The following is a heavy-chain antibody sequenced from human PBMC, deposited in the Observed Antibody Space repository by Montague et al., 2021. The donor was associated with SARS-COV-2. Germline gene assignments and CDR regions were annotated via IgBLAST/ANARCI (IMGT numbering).Heavy chain of an antibody. J-gene: IGHJ3*02. CDR3: ARGSGGMGNAFDI. CDR1: GGSISSYY. Sequence: SETLSLTCTVSGGSISSYYWSWIRQPPGKGLEWIGYIYYSGSTSYNPSLKSRVTISVDTSKNQFSLKLSSVTAADTAVYYCARGSGGMGNAFDIWGQGTMVTVSS. CDR2: IYYSGST. D-gene: IGHD6-19*01. V-gene: IGHV4-59*01.